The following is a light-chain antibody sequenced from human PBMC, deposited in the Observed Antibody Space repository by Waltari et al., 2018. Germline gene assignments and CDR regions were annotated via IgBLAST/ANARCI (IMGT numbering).Light chain of an antibody. Sequence: EIVMTQSPATLSVSPGERATLSCRASQSVSSNLAWYQQKPGQAPRILIYGASTRDAGVPVRFSGSGSGTEFTLTISSLQSEDFAVYYCQQYNNWPRTFGQGTKVEI. CDR2: GAS. V-gene: IGKV3-15*01. J-gene: IGKJ1*01. CDR1: QSVSSN. CDR3: QQYNNWPRT.